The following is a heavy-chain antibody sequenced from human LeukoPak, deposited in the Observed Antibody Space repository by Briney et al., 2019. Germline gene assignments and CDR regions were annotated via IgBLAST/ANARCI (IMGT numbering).Heavy chain of an antibody. CDR2: IIPILDIA. CDR3: ARSYYYDSSGYYFNY. D-gene: IGHD3-22*01. J-gene: IGHJ4*02. Sequence: SVKVSCKASGGTFSSYAISWVRQAPGQGLEWMGRIIPILDIANYAQKFQGRVTITADKSTSTAYMELSSLRSEDTAVYYCARSYYYDSSGYYFNYWGQGTLVTVSS. V-gene: IGHV1-69*04. CDR1: GGTFSSYA.